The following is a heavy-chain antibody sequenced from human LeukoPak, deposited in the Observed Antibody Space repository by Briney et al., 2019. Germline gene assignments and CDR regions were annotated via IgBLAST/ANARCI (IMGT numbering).Heavy chain of an antibody. CDR2: IIPIFGTA. V-gene: IGHV1-69*06. D-gene: IGHD6-19*01. J-gene: IGHJ3*02. Sequence: SVKVSCKASGGTFSSYAISWVRQAPGQGLEWMGGIIPIFGTANYAQKFQGRVTITADRSTSTAYMELSSLRSEDTAVYYCATEVESYSSGWDDAFDIWGQGTMVTVSS. CDR3: ATEVESYSSGWDDAFDI. CDR1: GGTFSSYA.